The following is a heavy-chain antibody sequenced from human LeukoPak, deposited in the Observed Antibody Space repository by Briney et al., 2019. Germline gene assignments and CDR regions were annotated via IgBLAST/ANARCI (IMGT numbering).Heavy chain of an antibody. CDR3: AGPGITMIVPY. CDR2: IYSGGST. D-gene: IGHD3-22*01. J-gene: IGHJ4*02. Sequence: GGSLRLSCAASGFTVSSNYMSWVRQAPGKGLEWVSVIYSGGSTYYADSVKGRFTISRGNSKNTLYLQMNSLRAEDTAVYYCAGPGITMIVPYWGQGTLVTVSS. CDR1: GFTVSSNY. V-gene: IGHV3-66*01.